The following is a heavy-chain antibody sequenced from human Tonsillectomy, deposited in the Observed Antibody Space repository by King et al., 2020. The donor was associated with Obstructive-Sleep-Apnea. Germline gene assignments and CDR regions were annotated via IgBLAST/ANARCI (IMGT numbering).Heavy chain of an antibody. CDR1: GYTLTELS. V-gene: IGHV1-24*01. J-gene: IGHJ3*02. CDR2: FDPKDGET. Sequence: QLVQSGAEVKKPGASVKVSCKVSGYTLTELSMHWVRQAPGKGLEWMGGFDPKDGETVYAQKFQGRVTMTEDTSADTAYMELSSLRSEDTAVYYCTTEGDLRITMILDAFDIWGQGTMVTVSS. CDR3: TTEGDLRITMILDAFDI. D-gene: IGHD3-22*01.